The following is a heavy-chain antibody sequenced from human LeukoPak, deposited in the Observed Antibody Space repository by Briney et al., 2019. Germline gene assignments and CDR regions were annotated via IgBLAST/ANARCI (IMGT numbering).Heavy chain of an antibody. CDR2: ISSSSSGT. CDR1: GFTFSSYT. Sequence: PGGSLRLSCAASGFTFSSYTMSWVRQAPGKGLEWVSSISSSSSGTYYADSVKGRFTISRDNAKNSLYLQMNSLRAEDTAVFYSASAFDIWGQETMVTVSS. CDR3: ASAFDI. V-gene: IGHV3-21*01. J-gene: IGHJ3*02.